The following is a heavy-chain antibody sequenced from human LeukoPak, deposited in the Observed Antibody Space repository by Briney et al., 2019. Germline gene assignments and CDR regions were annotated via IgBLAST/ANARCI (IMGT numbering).Heavy chain of an antibody. D-gene: IGHD6-13*01. J-gene: IGHJ5*02. V-gene: IGHV4-59*01. CDR1: GGSISDYY. Sequence: PSETLSLTCTVSGGSISDYYWSWIRQPPGKGLEWIGYIYYNARSTKYSPSLKSRVTISVDTSKNQFSLKLSSVTAADTAVYYCARGAGQLVRGWFDPWGQGTLVTVSS. CDR3: ARGAGQLVRGWFDP. CDR2: IYYNARST.